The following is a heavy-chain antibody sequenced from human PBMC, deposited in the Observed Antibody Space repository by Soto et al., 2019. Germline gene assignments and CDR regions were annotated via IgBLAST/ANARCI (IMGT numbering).Heavy chain of an antibody. CDR3: CFWDFGVVIHFDP. Sequence: GGSLRLSCAASGFTFSNAWMSWVRQAPGKGLEWVGRIKSKTDGGTTDYAAPVKGRFTISRDDSKNTLYLQMNSLKTEDTAVYYCCFWDFGVVIHFDPWGQGTLVTVSS. V-gene: IGHV3-15*01. J-gene: IGHJ5*02. D-gene: IGHD3-3*01. CDR1: GFTFSNAW. CDR2: IKSKTDGGTT.